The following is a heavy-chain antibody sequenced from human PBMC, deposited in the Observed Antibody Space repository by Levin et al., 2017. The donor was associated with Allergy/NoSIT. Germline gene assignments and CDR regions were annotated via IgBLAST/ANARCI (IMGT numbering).Heavy chain of an antibody. D-gene: IGHD1-14*01. CDR1: GFTLSDYA. CDR2: ITGGGFNT. V-gene: IGHV3-23*01. Sequence: SCDASGFTLSDYAMSWVRQAPGKGLEWVSVITGGGFNTYYGDSVKGRFTVSRDNSKNTRYLELNSLRAEDTAVYYCAKKQGGTTGFSFDVWGQGTMVTVSS. CDR3: AKKQGGTTGFSFDV. J-gene: IGHJ3*01.